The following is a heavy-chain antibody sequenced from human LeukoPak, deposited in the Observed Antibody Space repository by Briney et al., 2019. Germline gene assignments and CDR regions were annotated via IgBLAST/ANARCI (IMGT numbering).Heavy chain of an antibody. CDR1: GFSVRTNY. Sequence: GGSLRLSCVASGFSVRTNYMNWVRQAPGKRPEWVAIIYDSDSTYYTDSVKGRFTISRDSSENTVYLQMNSLRIEDTALYYCARSRAFDLWGQGTLVTVSS. V-gene: IGHV3-53*01. J-gene: IGHJ4*02. CDR2: IYDSDST. CDR3: ARSRAFDL.